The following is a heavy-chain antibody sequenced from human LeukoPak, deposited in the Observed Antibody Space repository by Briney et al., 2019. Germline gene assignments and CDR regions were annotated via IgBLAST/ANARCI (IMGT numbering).Heavy chain of an antibody. CDR2: IGTAGDP. Sequence: GGSLRLSCAASGFTFSSYDMHWVRQATGEGLEWVSAIGTAGDPYYPGSVKGRFTISRENAKNSLYLQMNSLRAGDTAVYYCARGAAANDAFDIWGQGTMVTVSS. J-gene: IGHJ3*02. CDR3: ARGAAANDAFDI. CDR1: GFTFSSYD. V-gene: IGHV3-13*05.